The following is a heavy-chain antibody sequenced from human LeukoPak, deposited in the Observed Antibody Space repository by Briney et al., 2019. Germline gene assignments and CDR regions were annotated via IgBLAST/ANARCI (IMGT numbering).Heavy chain of an antibody. CDR3: TRDPLQLTPFYYFDY. V-gene: IGHV3-49*03. CDR2: IRSKAYGGTT. Sequence: GGSLRLSCTASGFTFGDYAMSWFRQAPGKGLEWVGFIRSKAYGGTTEYAASVKGRFTISRDDSKSIAYLQMNSLKTEDTAVYYCTRDPLQLTPFYYFDYWGQGTLVTVSS. D-gene: IGHD6-13*01. J-gene: IGHJ4*02. CDR1: GFTFGDYA.